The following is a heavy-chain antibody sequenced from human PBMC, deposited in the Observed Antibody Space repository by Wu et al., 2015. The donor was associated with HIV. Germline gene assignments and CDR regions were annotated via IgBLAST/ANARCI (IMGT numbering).Heavy chain of an antibody. D-gene: IGHD3-16*01. Sequence: QVQLVESGGDVVQPGRSLRLSCTASGFTFNNYAIHWVRQAPGEGLEWLAAVSPDGNKKYYKDSVKGRFTISRDNSKNTLFLQMITLRRDDTAVYYCASAVYLGTHGAFDVWGQGTMVTVSS. V-gene: IGHV3-30-3*01. CDR1: GFTFNNYA. CDR3: ASAVYLGTHGAFDV. J-gene: IGHJ3*01. CDR2: VSPDGNKK.